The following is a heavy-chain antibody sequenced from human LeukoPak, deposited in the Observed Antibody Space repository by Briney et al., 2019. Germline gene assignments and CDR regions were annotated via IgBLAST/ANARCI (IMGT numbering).Heavy chain of an antibody. CDR3: ARDYGYCRGNTCYASFDY. CDR1: GFTFSGYG. Sequence: PGGSLRLSCAASGFTFSGYGINWVRLAPGKGLEWVSMISNGNTELYADSVKGRFTVSRDNARNSAYLQMNSLRDEDTAMYYCARDYGYCRGNTCYASFDYWGHGTLVTVSS. CDR2: ISNGNTE. J-gene: IGHJ4*01. D-gene: IGHD2-2*01. V-gene: IGHV3-48*02.